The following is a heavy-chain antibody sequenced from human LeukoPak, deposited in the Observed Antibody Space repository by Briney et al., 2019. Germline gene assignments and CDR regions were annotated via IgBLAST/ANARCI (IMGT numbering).Heavy chain of an antibody. D-gene: IGHD6-13*01. Sequence: SSQTLSLTCTVSGGSISSGGYYWSWIRQHPGKGLEWIGYIYYSGSTYYNPSLKSRVTMSVDTSKNQFSLKLSSVTAADTAVYYCARAQAAAGNSLDYWGQGTLVTVSS. CDR3: ARAQAAAGNSLDY. J-gene: IGHJ4*02. CDR1: GGSISSGGYY. CDR2: IYYSGST. V-gene: IGHV4-31*03.